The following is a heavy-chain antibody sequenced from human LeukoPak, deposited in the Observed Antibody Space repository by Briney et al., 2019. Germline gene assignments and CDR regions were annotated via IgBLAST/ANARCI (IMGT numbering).Heavy chain of an antibody. CDR3: ARHFKRGLRYFDWSFDY. V-gene: IGHV4-59*08. Sequence: SSETLSLTCTVSGGSISNYYWSWIRQPPGKGLEWIGYIHYSGSTNNNPSLKSRVTISVDTSKNQFSLKLSSVTAADTAVYYCARHFKRGLRYFDWSFDYWGQGTLVTVSS. CDR1: GGSISNYY. CDR2: IHYSGST. J-gene: IGHJ4*02. D-gene: IGHD3-9*01.